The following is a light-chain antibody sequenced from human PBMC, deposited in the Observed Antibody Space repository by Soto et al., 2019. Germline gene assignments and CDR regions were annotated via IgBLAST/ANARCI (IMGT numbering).Light chain of an antibody. Sequence: QSVLTQPRSVSGSAGQSVTISCTGTSSDVGGYNFVSWYQHHPGKAPKLIIYNVIQRPSGVPDRFSASKSDNTASLTISGLQAEDEADYYCCSYAGSYTYVFGTGTKVTVL. CDR1: SSDVGGYNF. J-gene: IGLJ1*01. V-gene: IGLV2-11*01. CDR2: NVI. CDR3: CSYAGSYTYV.